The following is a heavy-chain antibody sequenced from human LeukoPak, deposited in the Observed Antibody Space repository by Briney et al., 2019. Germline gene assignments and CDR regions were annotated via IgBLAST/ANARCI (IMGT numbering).Heavy chain of an antibody. V-gene: IGHV3-7*01. CDR1: GFTFSTYW. J-gene: IGHJ4*02. CDR2: IKQDGSEK. CDR3: ARDNGGFDY. Sequence: GGSLRLSCAASGFTFSTYWMSWVRQAPGKGLEWVANIKQDGSEKYCVDSVKGRFTISRDSAKKSLYLQMNSLRAEDTAVYYCARDNGGFDYWGQGTLVTVSS. D-gene: IGHD2-8*01.